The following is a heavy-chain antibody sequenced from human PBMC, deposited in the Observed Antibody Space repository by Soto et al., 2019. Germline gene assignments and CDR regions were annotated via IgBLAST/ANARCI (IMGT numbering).Heavy chain of an antibody. V-gene: IGHV4-34*01. J-gene: IGHJ4*02. D-gene: IGHD3-3*01. Sequence: QVQLQQWGAGLLKPSETLSLTCAVYGGSFSGYYWSWIRQPPGKGLEWIGEINHSGSTNYNPSLESRVTISVDASKNQFSLKLSSVTAADTAVYYCARGGKLRFLEWLPDWGQGTLVTVSS. CDR3: ARGGKLRFLEWLPD. CDR2: INHSGST. CDR1: GGSFSGYY.